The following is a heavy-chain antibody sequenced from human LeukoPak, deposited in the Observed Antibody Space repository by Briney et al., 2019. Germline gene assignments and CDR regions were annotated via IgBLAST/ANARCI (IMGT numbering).Heavy chain of an antibody. J-gene: IGHJ3*02. CDR1: GGSVSSYY. D-gene: IGHD2-2*01. CDR3: ARARYANAWYAFDI. CDR2: LSHSGSS. Sequence: PSETLSLTCTVSGGSVSSYYWSWIRRPPGRGLEWIAYLSHSGSSDSNPSLTSRVTTLVDTSKNQFSLKLTSVTAADTAEYYCARARYANAWYAFDIWGHGTMVTVSS. V-gene: IGHV4-59*02.